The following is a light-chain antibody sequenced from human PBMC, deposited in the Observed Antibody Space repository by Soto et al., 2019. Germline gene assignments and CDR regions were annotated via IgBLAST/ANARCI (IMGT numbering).Light chain of an antibody. CDR3: QQSYRTPYT. CDR2: ATS. J-gene: IGKJ2*01. Sequence: DIQMTQSPSSLSASVGDRVTITCRASQSISSSLIWYQQKPGKAPKLLIYATSSLQSGVPSRFSGSGSGTDFTLTISSLQPEDFATYYCQQSYRTPYTFGQGTKVDIK. V-gene: IGKV1-39*01. CDR1: QSISSS.